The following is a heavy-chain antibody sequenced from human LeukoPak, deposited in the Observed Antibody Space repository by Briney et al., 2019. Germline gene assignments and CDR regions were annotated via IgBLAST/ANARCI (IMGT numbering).Heavy chain of an antibody. D-gene: IGHD7-27*01. J-gene: IGHJ4*02. CDR2: VNQGGST. V-gene: IGHV4-34*01. Sequence: SETLSLTCAVYGGTFSGYYWSWIRQPPGKGLEWVGDVNQGGSTDFIPSLKSRLTISADTSKNQFSLKLTSVTAADTGVYYCARGWGTHGFDYWGQGTPITVSS. CDR1: GGTFSGYY. CDR3: ARGWGTHGFDY.